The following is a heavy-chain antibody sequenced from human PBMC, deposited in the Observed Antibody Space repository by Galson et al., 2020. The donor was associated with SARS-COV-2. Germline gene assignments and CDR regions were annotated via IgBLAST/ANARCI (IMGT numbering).Heavy chain of an antibody. J-gene: IGHJ5*02. CDR2: ISASGGAT. CDR3: ARYSGDDSGWYEMNCFDP. Sequence: TGGSLRLSCEASGFTFSTYGMTWVRQAPGKGLEWVSTISASGGATYYADSVKARFTISRDNSKNTLYLQMYSLRAEDSALYYCARYSGDDSGWYEMNCFDPWGQGTLVTVSS. CDR1: GFTFSTYG. V-gene: IGHV3-23*01. D-gene: IGHD6-19*01.